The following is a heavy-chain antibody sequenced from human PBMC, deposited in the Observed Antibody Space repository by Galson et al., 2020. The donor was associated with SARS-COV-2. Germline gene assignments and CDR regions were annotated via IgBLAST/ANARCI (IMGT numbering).Heavy chain of an antibody. CDR1: GGSISSGGYY. V-gene: IGHV4-31*03. CDR2: IYYSGST. J-gene: IGHJ4*02. CDR3: ARALPQRGYSYGFDY. D-gene: IGHD5-18*01. Sequence: SETLSLTCTVYGGSISSGGYYWSWISKHPGKGLEWIGYIYYSGSTYYNPSLKSRVTISVDTSKNQFSLKLSSVTAADTAVYYCARALPQRGYSYGFDYWCQGTLVTVSS.